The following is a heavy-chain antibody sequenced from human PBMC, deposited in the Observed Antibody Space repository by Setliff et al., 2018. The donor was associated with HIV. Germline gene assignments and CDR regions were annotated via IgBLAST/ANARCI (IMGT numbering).Heavy chain of an antibody. V-gene: IGHV4-38-2*01. Sequence: SETLSLTCAVSGYSISSGYFWGWIRQPPGKRLEWIGDISHSGSTNYNPSLKSRVTISVDTSKKQFSLKLNSVTAADTAVYYCARGFGVMDVWAKGTTVTVSS. CDR1: GYSISSGYF. J-gene: IGHJ6*04. CDR3: ARGFGVMDV. D-gene: IGHD3-16*01. CDR2: ISHSGST.